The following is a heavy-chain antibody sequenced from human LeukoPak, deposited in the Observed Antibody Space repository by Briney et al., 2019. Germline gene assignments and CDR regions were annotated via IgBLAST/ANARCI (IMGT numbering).Heavy chain of an antibody. J-gene: IGHJ4*02. V-gene: IGHV1-2*02. D-gene: IGHD1-1*01. CDR1: GYTFTDYY. Sequence: ASVKVSCKASGYTFTDYYIHWVRQAPGQGLEWMGWINPNSGGTNSAQKFQGRVTMTRDTSISTACMELSSLRSDDTAVYYCAVLEQLTDSWGQGTLVTVSS. CDR3: AVLEQLTDS. CDR2: INPNSGGT.